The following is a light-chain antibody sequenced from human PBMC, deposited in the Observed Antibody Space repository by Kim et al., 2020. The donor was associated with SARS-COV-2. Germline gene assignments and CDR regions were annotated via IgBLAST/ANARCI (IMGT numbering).Light chain of an antibody. J-gene: IGLJ1*01. Sequence: GQSVTISCTGTSSDVGSYNCVSWYQQHRGRVPRLMIYEVYRRLSGVRDRFSGSKSGNTASLTVSGLRAGDEAEYLCSSFGGRHYVFGTGTKVTVL. CDR2: EVY. CDR3: SSFGGRHYV. CDR1: SSDVGSYNC. V-gene: IGLV2-8*01.